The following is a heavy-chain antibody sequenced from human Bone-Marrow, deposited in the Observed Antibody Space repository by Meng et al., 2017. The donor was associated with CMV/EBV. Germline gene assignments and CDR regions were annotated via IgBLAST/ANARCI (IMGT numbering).Heavy chain of an antibody. Sequence: LSLTCAASGFTVSSNYMSWVRQAPGKGLEWVSSISSSSSYIYYADSVKGRFTVSRDNAKNSLYLQMNSLRAEDTAVYYCARGADAYCSSTSCYMPYWGQGTLVTVSS. CDR2: ISSSSSYI. V-gene: IGHV3-21*01. CDR3: ARGADAYCSSTSCYMPY. J-gene: IGHJ4*02. D-gene: IGHD2-2*02. CDR1: GFTVSSNY.